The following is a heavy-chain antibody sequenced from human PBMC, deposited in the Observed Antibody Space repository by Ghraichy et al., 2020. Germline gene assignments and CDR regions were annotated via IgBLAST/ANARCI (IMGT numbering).Heavy chain of an antibody. V-gene: IGHV3-48*03. D-gene: IGHD5-18*01. J-gene: IGHJ4*02. Sequence: GGSLRLSCAASGFTFSSYEMNWVRQAPGKGLEWVSYISSSGSTIYYADSVKGRFTISRDNAKNSLYLQMNSLRAEDTAVYYCAREHSYGWAFDYWGQGTLVTVSS. CDR3: AREHSYGWAFDY. CDR2: ISSSGSTI. CDR1: GFTFSSYE.